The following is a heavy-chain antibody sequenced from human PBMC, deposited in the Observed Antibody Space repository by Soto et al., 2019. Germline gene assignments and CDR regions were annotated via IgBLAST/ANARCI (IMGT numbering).Heavy chain of an antibody. CDR1: GFTFSSYW. CDR2: INSDGGST. D-gene: IGHD2-21*01. J-gene: IGHJ6*03. CDR3: ARDGEDHNYMDV. Sequence: HPGGSLRLSCAASGFTFSSYWMHWVRQAPGKGLVWVSRINSDGGSTRYADSVKGRFTISRDNAKNTVYLQMNSLRAEDTAVYYCARDGEDHNYMDVWGKGTTVTVSS. V-gene: IGHV3-74*01.